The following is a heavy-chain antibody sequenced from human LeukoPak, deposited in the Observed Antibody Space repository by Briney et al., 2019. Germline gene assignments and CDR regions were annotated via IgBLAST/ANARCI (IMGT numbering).Heavy chain of an antibody. D-gene: IGHD6-19*01. J-gene: IGHJ4*02. Sequence: GGSLRLSCVASGFTFSNYWIHWVRQAPGKGLVWVSRINRDGSSTNYADSVKGRFTISRDNSKNTLYLQMGSLRAEDTALYYCAKDLIAVGDGYYFDYWGQGTLVTVSS. V-gene: IGHV3-74*01. CDR2: INRDGSST. CDR1: GFTFSNYW. CDR3: AKDLIAVGDGYYFDY.